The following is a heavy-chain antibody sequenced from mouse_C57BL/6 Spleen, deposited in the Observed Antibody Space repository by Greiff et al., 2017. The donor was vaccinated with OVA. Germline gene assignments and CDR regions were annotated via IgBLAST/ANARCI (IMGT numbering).Heavy chain of an antibody. CDR1: GYAFSSYW. CDR2: IYPGDGDT. Sequence: QVQLQQSGAELVKPGASVKISCKASGYAFSSYWMNWVKQRPGKGLERIGQIYPGDGDTNYNGKFKGKATLTADKSSSTAYMQLSSLTSEDSAVYFCARLDGSYAMDYWGQGTSVTVSS. D-gene: IGHD2-3*01. J-gene: IGHJ4*01. CDR3: ARLDGSYAMDY. V-gene: IGHV1-80*01.